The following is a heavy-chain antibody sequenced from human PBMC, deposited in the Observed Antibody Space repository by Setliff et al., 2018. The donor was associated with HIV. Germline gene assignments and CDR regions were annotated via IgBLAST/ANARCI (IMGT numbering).Heavy chain of an antibody. V-gene: IGHV1-2*02. Sequence: GASVKVSCKASGYTFIDYYIHWVRQAPGRGLEWMGWINTDNGITEYAQNFQGRVAMTRDTSMSTAYMELTRLKFDDTAVYYCARDPYDNSENPFDPWGQGTLVTVSS. D-gene: IGHD4-4*01. J-gene: IGHJ5*02. CDR3: ARDPYDNSENPFDP. CDR2: INTDNGIT. CDR1: GYTFIDYY.